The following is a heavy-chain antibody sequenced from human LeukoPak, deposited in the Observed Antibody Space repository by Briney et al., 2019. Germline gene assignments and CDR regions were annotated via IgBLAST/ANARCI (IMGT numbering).Heavy chain of an antibody. V-gene: IGHV3-33*01. J-gene: IGHJ4*02. CDR1: GFTFSSYG. Sequence: GGSLRLSCAASGFTFSSYGMHWVRQAPGKGLEWVAVIWYDGSNKYYADSVKGRFTISRDNFKNTLYLQMNSLRTEDTAVYYCARDFSSGWVDYWGQGTLVTVSS. CDR2: IWYDGSNK. D-gene: IGHD6-19*01. CDR3: ARDFSSGWVDY.